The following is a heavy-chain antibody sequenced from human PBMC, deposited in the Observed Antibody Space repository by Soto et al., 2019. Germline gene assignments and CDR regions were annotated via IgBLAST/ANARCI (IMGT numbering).Heavy chain of an antibody. Sequence: GGSLRLSCAASGFTFSRYEMDWVRQAPGKGLEWVSYISSSGSTKYYADSVKGRFTISRDNAKNSLYLQMNSLRVEDTAVYYCARVGDGYNLNYWGQGTLVTVSS. CDR1: GFTFSRYE. CDR2: ISSSGSTK. CDR3: ARVGDGYNLNY. J-gene: IGHJ4*02. D-gene: IGHD5-12*01. V-gene: IGHV3-48*03.